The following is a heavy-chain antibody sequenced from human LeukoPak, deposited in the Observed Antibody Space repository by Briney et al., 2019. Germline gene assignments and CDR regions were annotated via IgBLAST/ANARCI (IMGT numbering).Heavy chain of an antibody. V-gene: IGHV4-31*03. CDR2: MFYGGGI. D-gene: IGHD3-10*01. CDR3: ASRTPNLGDSGAGSSYYYYYGVDV. Sequence: PSETLSLTCTVSGGSFSRGGDYWTWLRQHPGEGLEWIVYMFYGGGIYYNPSLKSRVTMSVDTSKNQFSLTLTSVTAADTAVYYCASRTPNLGDSGAGSSYYYYYGVDVWGQGTSVTVSS. CDR1: GGSFSRGGDY. J-gene: IGHJ6*02.